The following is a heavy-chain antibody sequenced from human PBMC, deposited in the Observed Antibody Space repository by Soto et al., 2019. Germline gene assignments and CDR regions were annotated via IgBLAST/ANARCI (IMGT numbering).Heavy chain of an antibody. CDR2: IYYSGST. J-gene: IGHJ3*02. Sequence: PSETLSLTCTVSGGSVSSGSYYWSWIRQPPGKGLEWIGYIYYSGSTNYNPSLKSRVTISVDTSKNQFSLKLSSVTAADTAVYYCARVRDTAMVTLAFDIWGQGTMVTVS. CDR1: GGSVSSGSYY. D-gene: IGHD5-18*01. CDR3: ARVRDTAMVTLAFDI. V-gene: IGHV4-61*01.